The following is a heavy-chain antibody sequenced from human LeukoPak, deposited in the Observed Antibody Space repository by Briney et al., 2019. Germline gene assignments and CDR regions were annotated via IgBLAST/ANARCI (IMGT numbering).Heavy chain of an antibody. CDR3: ARGGVEDTYGFYDY. D-gene: IGHD3-16*01. CDR1: GVSFSSQY. Sequence: GGSLRLSCAISGVSFSSQYMSWVRQAPGKGLEWVSVIYSGGRTYYSDSVKGRFTISRDNSKNTLYLQMNSLRVEDTAVYYCARGGVEDTYGFYDYWGQGTLVTVSS. CDR2: IYSGGRT. V-gene: IGHV3-66*01. J-gene: IGHJ4*02.